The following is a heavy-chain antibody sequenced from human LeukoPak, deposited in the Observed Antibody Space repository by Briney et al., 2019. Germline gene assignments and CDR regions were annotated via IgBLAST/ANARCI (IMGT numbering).Heavy chain of an antibody. J-gene: IGHJ3*02. CDR2: MNPNSGNT. CDR3: ARPSYYEDAFDI. CDR1: GYTFTSYD. D-gene: IGHD3-22*01. V-gene: IGHV1-8*01. Sequence: ASVKVSCKASGYTFTSYDINWVRQATGQGLEWMGWMNPNSGNTGYAQKLQGRVTMTTDTSTSTAYMELRSLRSDDTAVYYCARPSYYEDAFDIWGQGTMVTVSS.